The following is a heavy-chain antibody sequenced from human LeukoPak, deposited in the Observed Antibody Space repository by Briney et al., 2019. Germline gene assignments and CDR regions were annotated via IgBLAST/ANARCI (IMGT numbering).Heavy chain of an antibody. V-gene: IGHV4-39*01. D-gene: IGHD5-24*01. CDR2: FCYSGST. CDR3: ARHIGRDGFGPTFDY. J-gene: IGHJ4*02. Sequence: KTSETLSLTCTVSGGPISSSSYYWGWIRQPPGKGLEWIESFCYSGSTYYNPSLKGRVTISVDTSKNQFSLKLSSVTAADTAVYYCARHIGRDGFGPTFDYWGQGTLVTVSS. CDR1: GGPISSSSYY.